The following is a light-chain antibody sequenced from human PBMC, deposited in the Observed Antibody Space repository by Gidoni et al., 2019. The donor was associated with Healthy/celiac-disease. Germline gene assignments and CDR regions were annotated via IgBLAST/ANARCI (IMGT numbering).Light chain of an antibody. V-gene: IGLV1-40*01. Sequence: QSVLTQPPSVSGAPGQRVTISCTGSSSNIGAGYDVHWYQQLPGTAPKLLIYGKRNRPSGVPDPFSGSKSGTSASLAITGLQAGDEADYYCQSYDSSLSEVFGTGTKVTVL. CDR2: GKR. CDR1: SSNIGAGYD. J-gene: IGLJ1*01. CDR3: QSYDSSLSEV.